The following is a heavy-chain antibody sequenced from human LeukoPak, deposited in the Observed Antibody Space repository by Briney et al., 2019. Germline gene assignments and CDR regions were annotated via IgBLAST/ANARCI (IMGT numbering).Heavy chain of an antibody. V-gene: IGHV3-23*01. Sequence: GGSPRLSCAASGFTFSSYAMSWVRQAPGKGLEWVSAISGSGGSTYYADSVKGRFTISRDNSKNTLYLQMNSLRAEDTAVYYCARSSDSSGYEYFQHWGQGTLVTVSS. CDR1: GFTFSSYA. J-gene: IGHJ1*01. D-gene: IGHD3-22*01. CDR3: ARSSDSSGYEYFQH. CDR2: ISGSGGST.